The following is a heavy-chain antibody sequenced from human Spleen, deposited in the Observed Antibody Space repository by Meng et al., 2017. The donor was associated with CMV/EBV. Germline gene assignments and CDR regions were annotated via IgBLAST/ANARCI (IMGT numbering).Heavy chain of an antibody. D-gene: IGHD1-1*01. CDR3: ARIMGQLGRDNYYYYDIDV. CDR2: IHSNSGAT. V-gene: IGHV1-2*06. J-gene: IGHJ6*02. Sequence: ASVKVSCKASGYTFTGYYIHWVRQAPGQGLEWVGRIHSNSGATDYTQKLQGRITMTRDTSINTAYLEVGTLRSDDTAVYYCARIMGQLGRDNYYYYDIDVWGQGTTVTVSS. CDR1: GYTFTGYY.